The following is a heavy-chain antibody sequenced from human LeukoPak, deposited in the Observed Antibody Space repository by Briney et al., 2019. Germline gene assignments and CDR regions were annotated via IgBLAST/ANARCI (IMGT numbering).Heavy chain of an antibody. Sequence: PSETLSLTCAVYGGSFSDYYWSWIRQPPGKGLEWIGEINHSGSTNYNPSLKSRVTISVDTSKNQFSLKLSSVTAADTAVYYCARQRITMVRGVTFDYWGQGTLVTVSS. CDR2: INHSGST. V-gene: IGHV4-34*01. J-gene: IGHJ4*02. D-gene: IGHD3-10*01. CDR1: GGSFSDYY. CDR3: ARQRITMVRGVTFDY.